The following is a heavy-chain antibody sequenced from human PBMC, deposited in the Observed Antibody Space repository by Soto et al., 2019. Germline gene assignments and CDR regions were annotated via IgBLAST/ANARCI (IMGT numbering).Heavy chain of an antibody. J-gene: IGHJ6*02. Sequence: QVQLVQSGAEVKKPGSSVKVSCKASGGTFGSYAISWVRQAPGQGLEWMGGIIPIPGTANYAQKFQGRVTIAADESMSTAYMEVSSLRSEDTAVYYCARSQGSSTSLEIYYYYYYGMDVWGQGTTVTVSS. CDR1: GGTFGSYA. CDR2: IIPIPGTA. CDR3: ARSQGSSTSLEIYYYYYYGMDV. V-gene: IGHV1-69*01. D-gene: IGHD2-2*01.